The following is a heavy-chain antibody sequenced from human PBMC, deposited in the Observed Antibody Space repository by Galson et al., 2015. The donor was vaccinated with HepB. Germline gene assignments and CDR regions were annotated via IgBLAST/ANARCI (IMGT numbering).Heavy chain of an antibody. Sequence: SLRLSCAASGSTFSSYSMNWVRQAPGKGLEWVSYISSSSSTIYYADSVKGRFTISRDNAKNSLYLQMNSLRAEDPAVYYCARGYSSSWYNQLYFDYWGQGTLVTVSS. CDR1: GSTFSSYS. CDR2: ISSSSSTI. V-gene: IGHV3-48*01. D-gene: IGHD6-13*01. J-gene: IGHJ4*02. CDR3: ARGYSSSWYNQLYFDY.